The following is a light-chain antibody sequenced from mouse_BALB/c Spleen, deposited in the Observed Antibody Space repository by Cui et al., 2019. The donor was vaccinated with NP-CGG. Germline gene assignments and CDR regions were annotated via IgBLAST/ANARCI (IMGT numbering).Light chain of an antibody. V-gene: IGLV1*01. CDR2: GTN. J-gene: IGLJ1*01. Sequence: AVWTRESAPTTSPGETVTLTCRSSTGAVTSSNYANWVQEKSDHLFTGLIGGTNNRAPGVPARFSGSLIGDKAALTITGAQTEDEAIYFCALWYSNHWVFGGGTKLTVL. CDR3: ALWYSNHWV. CDR1: TGAVTSSNY.